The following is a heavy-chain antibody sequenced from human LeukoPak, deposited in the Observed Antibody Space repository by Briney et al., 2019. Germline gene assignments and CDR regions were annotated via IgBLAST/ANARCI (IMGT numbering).Heavy chain of an antibody. J-gene: IGHJ4*02. CDR1: GGSISSSSYY. D-gene: IGHD3-10*01. Sequence: SETLSLTCTVSGGSISSSSYYWGWIRQPPGKGLEWIGSIYYSGSTYYNPSLKSRVTISVDTSKNQFSLKLSSVTAADTAVYYCARRNYGSGSYPAPFDYWGQGTLVTVSS. CDR3: ARRNYGSGSYPAPFDY. V-gene: IGHV4-39*07. CDR2: IYYSGST.